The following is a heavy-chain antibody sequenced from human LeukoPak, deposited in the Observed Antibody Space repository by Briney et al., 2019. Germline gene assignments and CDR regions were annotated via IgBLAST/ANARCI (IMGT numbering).Heavy chain of an antibody. J-gene: IGHJ6*02. D-gene: IGHD6-13*01. CDR3: AKDVSSWYDFGYYYYGMDV. V-gene: IGHV3-30*18. CDR1: GFTFSSYG. Sequence: PGRSPRLSCAASGFTFSSYGMHWVRQAPGKGLEWVAVISYDGSNKYYADSVKGRFTISRDNSKNTLYLQMNSLRAEDTAVYYCAKDVSSWYDFGYYYYGMDVWGQGTTVTVSS. CDR2: ISYDGSNK.